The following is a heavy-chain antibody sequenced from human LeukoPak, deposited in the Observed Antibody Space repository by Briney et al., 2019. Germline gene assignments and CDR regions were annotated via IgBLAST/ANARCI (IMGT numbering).Heavy chain of an antibody. CDR3: ARRRGGEVIVKFDY. CDR2: ISGSGGST. V-gene: IGHV3-23*01. D-gene: IGHD3-16*02. J-gene: IGHJ4*02. Sequence: GGSLRLSCAASGFTFSSYAMSWVRQAPGKGLEWVSAISGSGGSTYYAGSVRGRFTISRDNSKNTLYLQMNSLRADDTAVYYCARRRGGEVIVKFDYWGQGTLVTVSS. CDR1: GFTFSSYA.